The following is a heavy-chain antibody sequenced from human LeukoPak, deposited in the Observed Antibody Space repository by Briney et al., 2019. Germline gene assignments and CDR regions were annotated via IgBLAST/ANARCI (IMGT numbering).Heavy chain of an antibody. J-gene: IGHJ6*03. CDR1: GFTVSSNY. CDR2: IYSGGST. D-gene: IGHD6-13*01. Sequence: GGSLRLSCAASGFTVSSNYMSWVRQAPGKGLAWVSVIYSGGSTYYADSVKGRFTISRDNSKNTLYLQMNSLRAEDTAVYYCARVSSSWTTYYMDVWGKGTTVTVSS. V-gene: IGHV3-66*02. CDR3: ARVSSSWTTYYMDV.